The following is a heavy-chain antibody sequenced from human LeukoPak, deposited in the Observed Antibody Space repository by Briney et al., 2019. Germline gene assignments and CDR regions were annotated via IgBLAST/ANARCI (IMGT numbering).Heavy chain of an antibody. D-gene: IGHD6-13*01. CDR3: ARVKIGQQLVFDY. J-gene: IGHJ4*02. CDR1: GFTFSSYA. V-gene: IGHV3-64*01. CDR2: ISSNGGST. Sequence: GGSLRLSCAASGFTFSSYARHWVRQAPGKGLEYVSAISSNGGSTYYANSVKGRFTISRDNSKNTLYLQMGSLRAEDMAVYYCARVKIGQQLVFDYWGQGTLVTVSS.